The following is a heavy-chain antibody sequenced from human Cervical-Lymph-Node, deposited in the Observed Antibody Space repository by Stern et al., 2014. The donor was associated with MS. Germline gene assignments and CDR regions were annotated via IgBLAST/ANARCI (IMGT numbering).Heavy chain of an antibody. V-gene: IGHV1-69*01. Sequence: QLVQSGAEVRKPGSSVKVSCKASGGTFSSYPFNWVRQAPGQGLEWMGGIIPLFGTANYAQKFQGRVTITADESTSTAYMELSSLRSEDTAVYYCASPVTMTVGAMDVWGQGTTVTVSS. CDR3: ASPVTMTVGAMDV. CDR2: IIPLFGTA. D-gene: IGHD4-17*01. CDR1: GGTFSSYP. J-gene: IGHJ6*02.